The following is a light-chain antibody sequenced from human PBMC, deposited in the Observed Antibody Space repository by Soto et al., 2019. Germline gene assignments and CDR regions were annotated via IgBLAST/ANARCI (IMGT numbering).Light chain of an antibody. CDR1: QSVRNNY. CDR3: QQFSSYPLT. J-gene: IGKJ4*01. Sequence: EIVLTQSPGTLSLSPGERATLSCRASQSVRNNYLAWYQQKPGQAPRLLIYDASSRATGSPDRLSGGGSGTDFTLTISRLEPEDFAVYYCQQFSSYPLTFGGGTKVDVK. CDR2: DAS. V-gene: IGKV3-20*01.